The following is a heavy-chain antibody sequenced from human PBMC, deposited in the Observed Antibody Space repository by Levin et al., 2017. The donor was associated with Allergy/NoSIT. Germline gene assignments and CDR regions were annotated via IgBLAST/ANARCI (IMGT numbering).Heavy chain of an antibody. V-gene: IGHV3-64D*06. Sequence: GGSLRLSCSASGFTFSSYAMHWVRQAPGKGLEYVSAISSNGGSTYYADSVKGRFTISRDNSKNTLYLQMSSLRAEDTAVYYCVNGLRYCSSTSCSRKHVFFPWGQGTLVTVSS. J-gene: IGHJ5*02. D-gene: IGHD2-2*01. CDR3: VNGLRYCSSTSCSRKHVFFP. CDR1: GFTFSSYA. CDR2: ISSNGGST.